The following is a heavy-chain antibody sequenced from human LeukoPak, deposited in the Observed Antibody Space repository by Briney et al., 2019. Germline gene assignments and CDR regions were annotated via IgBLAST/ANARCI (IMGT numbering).Heavy chain of an antibody. CDR1: GGSISSSSYY. D-gene: IGHD4-11*01. J-gene: IGHJ4*02. Sequence: LETLSLTCTVSGGSISSSSYYWGWIRQPPGKGLEWIGSIYYSGSTYYNPSLKSRFTISVDTSKNQFSLKLSSVTAADTAVYYCARQGPNDYSNYGAYWGQGTLVTVSS. V-gene: IGHV4-39*01. CDR2: IYYSGST. CDR3: ARQGPNDYSNYGAY.